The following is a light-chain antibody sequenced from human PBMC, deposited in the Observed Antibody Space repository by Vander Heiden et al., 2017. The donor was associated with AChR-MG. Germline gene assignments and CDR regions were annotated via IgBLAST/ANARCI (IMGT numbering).Light chain of an antibody. CDR2: KDS. J-gene: IGLJ2*01. CDR3: YSAADNNRV. CDR1: VLAKKY. V-gene: IGLV3-27*01. Sequence: YELTQPSSVSVSPGQTARITCSGDVLAKKYARWFQQKPGQAPVLVIYKDSERPSGIPERFSGSSSGTTVTLTISGAQVEDEADYYCYSAADNNRVFGGGTKLTVL.